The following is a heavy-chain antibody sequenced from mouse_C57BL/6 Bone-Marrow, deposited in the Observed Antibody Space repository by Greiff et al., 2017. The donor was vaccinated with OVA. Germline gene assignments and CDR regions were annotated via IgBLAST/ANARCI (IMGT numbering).Heavy chain of an antibody. V-gene: IGHV1-55*01. Sequence: QVQLQQPGAELVKPGASVKMSCKASCYTFTSYWITWVKQRPGQGLEWIGDIYPGSGSTNYNEKFKSKATLTVDTSSSTAYMQLSSLTSEDSAVYYCGRYGSYYAKDYLGQGTSVPVSS. J-gene: IGHJ4*01. CDR1: CYTFTSYW. D-gene: IGHD2-10*02. CDR2: IYPGSGST. CDR3: GRYGSYYAKDY.